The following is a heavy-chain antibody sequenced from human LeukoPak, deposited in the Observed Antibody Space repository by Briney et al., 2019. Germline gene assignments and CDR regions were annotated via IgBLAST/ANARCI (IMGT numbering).Heavy chain of an antibody. D-gene: IGHD2-2*01. CDR2: IFYSGST. J-gene: IGHJ5*02. CDR1: GGSISTSSYY. CDR3: ARRDRYCSSTSCYGHRFDP. Sequence: SETLSLTCTVSGGSISTSSYYWGWIRQPPGKGLKWIGSIFYSGSTYYNPSLKSRVIISVDTSKNQFSLKLSPVTAADTAVYYCARRDRYCSSTSCYGHRFDPWGQGTLVTVSS. V-gene: IGHV4-39*01.